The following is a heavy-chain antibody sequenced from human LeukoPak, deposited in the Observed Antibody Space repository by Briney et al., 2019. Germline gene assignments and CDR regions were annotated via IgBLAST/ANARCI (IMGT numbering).Heavy chain of an antibody. CDR1: GFTFSSYG. CDR3: AKDDPYCSSTSCYLDY. Sequence: GGSLRLSCAASGFTFSSYGMHWVRQAPGKGLEWVAFIRYDGSNKYYADSVKGRFTISRDNSKNTLYLQMNRLRAEDTAVYYCAKDDPYCSSTSCYLDYWGQGTLVTVSS. CDR2: IRYDGSNK. J-gene: IGHJ4*02. D-gene: IGHD2-2*01. V-gene: IGHV3-30*02.